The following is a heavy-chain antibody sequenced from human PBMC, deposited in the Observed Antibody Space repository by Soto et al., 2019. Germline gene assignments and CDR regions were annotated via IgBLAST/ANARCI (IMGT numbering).Heavy chain of an antibody. V-gene: IGHV3-21*01. Sequence: EVQLVESGGGLVKPGGSLRLSCAASGFTFSSYSMNWVRQAPGKGLEWVSSISSSSSYIYYADSVKGRFTISRDNAKNSLYLQMNSLRAEDMAVYYCARGRFPRSRADHFDYWGQGTLVTVSS. D-gene: IGHD3-16*01. CDR1: GFTFSSYS. CDR3: ARGRFPRSRADHFDY. CDR2: ISSSSSYI. J-gene: IGHJ4*02.